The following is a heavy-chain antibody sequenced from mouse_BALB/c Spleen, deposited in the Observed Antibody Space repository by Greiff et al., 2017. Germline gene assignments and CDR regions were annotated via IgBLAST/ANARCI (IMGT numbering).Heavy chain of an antibody. D-gene: IGHD2-3*01. J-gene: IGHJ2*01. CDR1: GFTFSSFG. CDR3: ARSGWLLLDY. Sequence: EVMLVESGGGLVQPGGSRKLSCAASGFTFSSFGMHWVRQAPEKGLEWVAYISSGSSTIYYADTVKGRFTISRDNPKNTLFLQMTSLRSEDTAMYYCARSGWLLLDYWGQGTTLTVSS. CDR2: ISSGSSTI. V-gene: IGHV5-17*02.